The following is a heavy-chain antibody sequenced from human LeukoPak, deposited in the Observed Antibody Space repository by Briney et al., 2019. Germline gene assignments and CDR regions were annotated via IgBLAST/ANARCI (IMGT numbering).Heavy chain of an antibody. CDR3: VRVGSVAGSDYLDC. CDR2: SRNKAKSYTT. CDR1: GFTFSDHF. D-gene: IGHD6-19*01. J-gene: IGHJ4*02. V-gene: IGHV3-72*01. Sequence: GGSLRLSCAVSGFTFSDHFLDWVRQAPGKGLEWVGRSRNKAKSYTTEYAASVKGRFTISRDDSKNSLYLQMNSLKTEETAVYYCVRVGSVAGSDYLDCWGQGTLVTVSS.